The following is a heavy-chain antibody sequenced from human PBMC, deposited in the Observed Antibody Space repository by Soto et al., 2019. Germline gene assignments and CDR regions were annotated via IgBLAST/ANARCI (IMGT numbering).Heavy chain of an antibody. V-gene: IGHV3-33*01. CDR1: GFTFSNYG. Sequence: QVQLVESGGGVVQPGRSLRLSCVASGFTFSNYGMHWVRQAPGKGLEWVAVIWYDGSNKYYADSEKGRFTISRDNSKNTLYLQMNSLRVEDTAVYYCAREGYVDTAMVIPSFDYWGQGTLVTVSS. D-gene: IGHD5-18*01. CDR3: AREGYVDTAMVIPSFDY. J-gene: IGHJ4*02. CDR2: IWYDGSNK.